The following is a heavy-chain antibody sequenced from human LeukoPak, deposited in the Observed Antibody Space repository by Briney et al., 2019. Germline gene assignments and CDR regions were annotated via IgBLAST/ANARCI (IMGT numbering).Heavy chain of an antibody. CDR2: ISSSGSTI. Sequence: PGGSLRLSCAASGFTFSNYAMNWVRQAPGKGLEWVSYISSSGSTIYYADSVKGRFTISRDNAKNSLYLQMNSLRAEDTAVYYCAREGGYNKYYFDYWGQGTLVTVSS. CDR1: GFTFSNYA. CDR3: AREGGYNKYYFDY. J-gene: IGHJ4*02. V-gene: IGHV3-48*03. D-gene: IGHD5-24*01.